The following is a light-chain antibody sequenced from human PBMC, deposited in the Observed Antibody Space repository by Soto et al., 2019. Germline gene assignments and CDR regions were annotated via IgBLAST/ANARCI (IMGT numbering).Light chain of an antibody. CDR1: QSISSW. V-gene: IGKV1-5*03. Sequence: DIQMTQSPSTLSASVGDRVTITCRASQSISSWLAWYQQKPGKAPKLLIYKASSLESGVPSRFSGSGSGTEFTLNISSLQPDDFAPYYCQQYNSYSRTFGQGTKVEIK. CDR3: QQYNSYSRT. J-gene: IGKJ1*01. CDR2: KAS.